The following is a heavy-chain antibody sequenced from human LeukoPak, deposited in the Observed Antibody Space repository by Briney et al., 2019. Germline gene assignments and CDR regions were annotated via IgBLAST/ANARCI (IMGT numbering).Heavy chain of an antibody. CDR1: GFSFSAYS. CDR2: IRSSSTTI. Sequence: PGGSLRLSCEASGFSFSAYSMSWVRQAPGKGLEWISYIRSSSTTIYYADSVKGRFTISRDNAENSVYLQMNSLRVEDTAVYFCVRDSMSHCGTDACYGPYFDYWGQGILVAVSS. D-gene: IGHD2-2*01. V-gene: IGHV3-48*01. CDR3: VRDSMSHCGTDACYGPYFDY. J-gene: IGHJ4*02.